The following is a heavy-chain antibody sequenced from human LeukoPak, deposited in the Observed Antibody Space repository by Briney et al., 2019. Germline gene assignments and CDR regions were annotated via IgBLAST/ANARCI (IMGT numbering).Heavy chain of an antibody. Sequence: PGGSLRLSCAASGFTFSSYGMHWVRQAPGKGLEWVAVISYDGSNEYYADSVKGRFTISRDNSKNTLYLQMNSLGAEDTAVYYCARDLSSSSSSIAVAGPKYYYYGMDVWGQGTTVTVSS. V-gene: IGHV3-30*19. CDR3: ARDLSSSSSSIAVAGPKYYYYGMDV. D-gene: IGHD6-19*01. CDR2: ISYDGSNE. J-gene: IGHJ6*02. CDR1: GFTFSSYG.